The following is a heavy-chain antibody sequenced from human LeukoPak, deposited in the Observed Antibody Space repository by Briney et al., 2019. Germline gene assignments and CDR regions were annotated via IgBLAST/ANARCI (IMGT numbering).Heavy chain of an antibody. CDR1: GYTFTGYY. J-gene: IGHJ4*02. CDR2: INPNSGGT. CDR3: ARDGDCGDY. V-gene: IGHV1-2*04. Sequence: ASVKVSCKASGYTFTGYYMHWVRQAPGQGLEWMGWINPNSGGTNYAQKFQGWVTMTTDTSTSTAYMELRSLRSDDTAVYYCARDGDCGDYWGQGTLVTVSS. D-gene: IGHD2-21*02.